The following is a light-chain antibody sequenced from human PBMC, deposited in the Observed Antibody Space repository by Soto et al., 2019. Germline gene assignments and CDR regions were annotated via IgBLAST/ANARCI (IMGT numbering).Light chain of an antibody. J-gene: IGKJ1*01. Sequence: IVMTHSPDSLAVSLGERATLSCRASQSVGSDSVWYQQKPGQAPRLLIYGASSRATGIPDRFSGSGSGTDFTLAISRMEPEDFAVYYCQQYGSSGTFGQGTKVDIK. CDR2: GAS. CDR3: QQYGSSGT. CDR1: QSVGSD. V-gene: IGKV3-20*01.